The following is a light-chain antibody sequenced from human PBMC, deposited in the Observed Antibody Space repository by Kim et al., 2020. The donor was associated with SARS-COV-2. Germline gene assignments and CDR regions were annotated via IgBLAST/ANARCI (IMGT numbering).Light chain of an antibody. V-gene: IGLV3-21*04. CDR2: YDS. J-gene: IGLJ3*02. Sequence: AAGKTARITCGGNNIGSKSVHWYQQKPGQAPVPVIYYDSDRPSGIPERFSGSNSGNTATLTISRVEAGDEADYYCQVWDSSSDHRVFGGGTKLTVL. CDR1: NIGSKS. CDR3: QVWDSSSDHRV.